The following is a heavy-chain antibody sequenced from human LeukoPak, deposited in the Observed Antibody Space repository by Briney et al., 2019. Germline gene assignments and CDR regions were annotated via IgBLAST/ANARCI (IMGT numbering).Heavy chain of an antibody. Sequence: SETLSLTCAVYGGSFSGYYWSWIRQPPGKGLEWIGEINHSGSTNYNPSLKSRVTISVDTSKNQFSLKLSSVTAADTAVYYCARDSGSYSDYWGQGTLVTVSS. J-gene: IGHJ4*02. V-gene: IGHV4-34*01. CDR3: ARDSGSYSDY. D-gene: IGHD1-26*01. CDR1: GGSFSGYY. CDR2: INHSGST.